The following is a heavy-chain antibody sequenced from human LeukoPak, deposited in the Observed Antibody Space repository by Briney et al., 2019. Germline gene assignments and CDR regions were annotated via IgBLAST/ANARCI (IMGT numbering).Heavy chain of an antibody. J-gene: IGHJ4*02. V-gene: IGHV1-46*01. CDR1: GYTFTSYY. CDR2: INPSGGST. Sequence: GASVRVSCKASGYTFTSYYVHWVRQAPGQGLEWMGIINPSGGSTSYAQKFQGRVTMTRDTSTSTVYMELSSLRAEDTAVYYCARGPGLQLFDYWGQGTLVTVSS. CDR3: ARGPGLQLFDY. D-gene: IGHD5-24*01.